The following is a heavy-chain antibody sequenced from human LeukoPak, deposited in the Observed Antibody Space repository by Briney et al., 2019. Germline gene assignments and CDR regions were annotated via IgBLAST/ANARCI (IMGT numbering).Heavy chain of an antibody. J-gene: IGHJ5*02. CDR3: ARDRPSIAAAGTGWFDP. V-gene: IGHV4-38-2*02. Sequence: SETLSLTCTVSGYSISSGYYWGWIRQPPGKRLEWIGSFYPSGSTFYNPSLKSRVTISVDTSKNQFSLKLSSVTAADTAVYYCARDRPSIAAAGTGWFDPWGQGTLVTVSS. D-gene: IGHD6-13*01. CDR2: FYPSGST. CDR1: GYSISSGYY.